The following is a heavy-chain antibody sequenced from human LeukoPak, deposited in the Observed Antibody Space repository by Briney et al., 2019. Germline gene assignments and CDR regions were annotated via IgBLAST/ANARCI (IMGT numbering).Heavy chain of an antibody. CDR2: IYYSGST. V-gene: IGHV4-59*08. J-gene: IGHJ4*02. CDR1: GGSISSYY. CDR3: ASRTYRV. D-gene: IGHD1-26*01. Sequence: SETLSLTCTVSGGSISSYYWSWIRQPPGKGLEWIGYIYYSGSTNYNLSLKSRVTISVDTSKNQFSLKLTSVTTADTAVYYCASRTYRVWGQGTLVTVSS.